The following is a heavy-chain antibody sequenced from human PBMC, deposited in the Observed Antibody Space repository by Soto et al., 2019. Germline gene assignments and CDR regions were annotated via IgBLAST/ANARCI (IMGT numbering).Heavy chain of an antibody. D-gene: IGHD2-2*01. Sequence: SXKVSFKAAGYTXSSYGSSWVRQAPGQGLEWMGWISAYNGNTNYAQKLQGRVTITTDTSESTAYIELTSLRSDDTDVYYCARVVPGADAWFGPWGQGTLVTVSS. CDR3: ARVVPGADAWFGP. CDR2: ISAYNGNT. CDR1: GYTXSSYG. J-gene: IGHJ5*02. V-gene: IGHV1-18*01.